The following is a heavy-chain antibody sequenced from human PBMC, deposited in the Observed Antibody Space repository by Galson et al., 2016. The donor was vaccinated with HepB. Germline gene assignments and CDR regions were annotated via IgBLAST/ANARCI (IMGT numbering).Heavy chain of an antibody. CDR2: ITGRGDSA. CDR1: GFIFSNYA. Sequence: SLRLSCAASGFIFSNYAMSWVRQAPGKGLEWVSTITGRGDSAYYADSVKGRFTISRDNSQNTLVLQMNSLRAEDTAIYYCAKHAEPYYYYAMDVRGQGTTVTVSS. V-gene: IGHV3-23*01. CDR3: AKHAEPYYYYAMDV. J-gene: IGHJ6*02. D-gene: IGHD1-14*01.